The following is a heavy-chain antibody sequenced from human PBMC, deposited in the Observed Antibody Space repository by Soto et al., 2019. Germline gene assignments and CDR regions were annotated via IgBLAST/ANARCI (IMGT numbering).Heavy chain of an antibody. D-gene: IGHD3-22*01. Sequence: GGSLRLSCAASGFTFSSYAMHWVRQAPGKGLEWVAVISYDGSNKYYADSVKGRFTISRDNAKNSLYLQMNSLRAEDTAVYYCATYYGSGYYWAESWGQGTLVTVSS. CDR2: ISYDGSNK. CDR1: GFTFSSYA. CDR3: ATYYGSGYYWAES. V-gene: IGHV3-30-3*01. J-gene: IGHJ5*02.